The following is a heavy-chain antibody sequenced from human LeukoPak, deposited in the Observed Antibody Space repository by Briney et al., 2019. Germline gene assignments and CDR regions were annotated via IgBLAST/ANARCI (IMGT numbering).Heavy chain of an antibody. CDR2: INSDGSTT. Sequence: GGSLRLSCAASGLTFSSYWMHWVRQASGKGLVWVSRINSDGSTTTYADSVKGRFTISRDNAKNTLYLQMNSLRAEDTAVYYCARDRRLWNMDVWGTGTTVTITS. CDR3: ARDRRLWNMDV. CDR1: GLTFSSYW. V-gene: IGHV3-74*01. J-gene: IGHJ6*03. D-gene: IGHD4/OR15-4a*01.